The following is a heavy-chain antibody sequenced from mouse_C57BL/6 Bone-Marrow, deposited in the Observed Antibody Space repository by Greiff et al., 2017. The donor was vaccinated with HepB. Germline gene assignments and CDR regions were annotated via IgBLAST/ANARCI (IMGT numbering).Heavy chain of an antibody. CDR1: GYTFTSYT. J-gene: IGHJ1*03. Sequence: QVQLKQSGAELARPGASVKMSCKASGYTFTSYTMHWVKQRPGQGLEWIGYINPSSGYTKYNQKFKDKATLTADKSSSTAYMQLSSLTSEDSAVYYCARRTDYGSSYLYFDVWGTGTTVTVSS. V-gene: IGHV1-4*01. D-gene: IGHD1-1*01. CDR2: INPSSGYT. CDR3: ARRTDYGSSYLYFDV.